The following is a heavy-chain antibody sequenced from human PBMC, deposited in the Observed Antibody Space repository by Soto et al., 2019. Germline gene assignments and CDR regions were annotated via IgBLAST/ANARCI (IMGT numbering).Heavy chain of an antibody. CDR2: ILYDGSKK. Sequence: QVQLVESGGGVVQPGRSLSLSCAASGFTFNIYGMHWVRQAPGTGLEWVELILYDGSKKYYTDSVKGRFTISRDNSNNTLYLQMNSRTAEETAVSYCAKGDGRNSVDYWGQGTLVTVAS. CDR3: AKGDGRNSVDY. V-gene: IGHV3-30*18. CDR1: GFTFNIYG. D-gene: IGHD2-21*01. J-gene: IGHJ4*02.